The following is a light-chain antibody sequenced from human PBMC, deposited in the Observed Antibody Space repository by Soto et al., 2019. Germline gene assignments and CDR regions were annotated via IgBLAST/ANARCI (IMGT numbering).Light chain of an antibody. J-gene: IGKJ5*01. V-gene: IGKV1-39*01. CDR2: AAS. Sequence: DIQMTQSPSSLSASVGDRVTITCRASQSIRSYLNWYQQKPWKAPKLLIYAASSLQSGVPSRFSGSESGTDFTLTISSLQPEDFATYYCQQSYSTPITFGQGTRLEI. CDR1: QSIRSY. CDR3: QQSYSTPIT.